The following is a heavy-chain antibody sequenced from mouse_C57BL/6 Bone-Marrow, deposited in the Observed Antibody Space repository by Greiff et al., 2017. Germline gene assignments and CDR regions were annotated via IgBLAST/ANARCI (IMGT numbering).Heavy chain of an antibody. Sequence: EVQVVESEGGLVQPGSSMKLSCTASGFTFSDYYMAWVRQVPEKGLEWVANINYDGSSTYYLDSLKSRFIISRDNEKNVLYLQMSSLKSEDTATYYCARGSNWDGDWYFDVWGTGTTVTVSS. D-gene: IGHD4-1*01. CDR3: ARGSNWDGDWYFDV. CDR1: GFTFSDYY. CDR2: INYDGSST. V-gene: IGHV5-16*01. J-gene: IGHJ1*03.